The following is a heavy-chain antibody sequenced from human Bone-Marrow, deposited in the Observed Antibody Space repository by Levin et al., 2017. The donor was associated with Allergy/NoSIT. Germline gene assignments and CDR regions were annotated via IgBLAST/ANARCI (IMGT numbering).Heavy chain of an antibody. D-gene: IGHD1-14*01. CDR2: ISYDGSNK. CDR1: GFTFSSYG. CDR3: AKGPHTDV. J-gene: IGHJ6*02. V-gene: IGHV3-30*18. Sequence: SCAASGFTFSSYGMHWVRQAPGKGLEWVAVISYDGSNKYYADSVKGRFTISRDNSKNTLYLQMNSLRAEDTAVYYCAKGPHTDVWGQGTTVTVSS.